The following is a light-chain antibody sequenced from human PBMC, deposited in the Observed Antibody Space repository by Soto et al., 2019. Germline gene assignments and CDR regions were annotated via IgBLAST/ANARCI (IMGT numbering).Light chain of an antibody. Sequence: VVTQSPATLSVSTGERATLSCRASQRVSSNLAWYQQKPGQAPRLFIYGASTRATGIPARFSGSGSGTEFTLTISSLQSEDFAVYYCQQYNNWPPAWTFGQGTKV. CDR2: GAS. V-gene: IGKV3D-15*01. J-gene: IGKJ1*01. CDR3: QQYNNWPPAWT. CDR1: QRVSSN.